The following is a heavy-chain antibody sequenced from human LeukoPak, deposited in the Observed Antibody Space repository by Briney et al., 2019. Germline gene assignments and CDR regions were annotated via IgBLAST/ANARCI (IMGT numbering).Heavy chain of an antibody. CDR2: INPITGST. J-gene: IGHJ2*01. CDR3: ARDTIWGRGSYLDV. V-gene: IGHV1-46*01. D-gene: IGHD3-10*01. CDR1: GYTFTSHS. Sequence: ASVKVSCKAPGYTFTSHSIHWVRQAPGEGLEWMGIINPITGSTNYAQKFQGTVTMTRDTSTSTVYMDLRSLRSEDTAVYYCARDTIWGRGSYLDVWGRGTLVTVSS.